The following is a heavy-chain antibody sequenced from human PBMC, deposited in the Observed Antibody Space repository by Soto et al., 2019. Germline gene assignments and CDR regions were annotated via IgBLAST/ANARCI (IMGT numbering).Heavy chain of an antibody. CDR2: ISGSGGST. CDR1: GFTFSSYD. Sequence: EVQLLESGGGLVQPGGSLRLSCAASGFTFSSYDMSWVRQAPGKGLEWVSAISGSGGSTYYADSVKGRFTISRDNSKNTLYLQMNSLRAEDTAVYYCAKVKSVGAVAATSIDYWGQGTLVTVSS. CDR3: AKVKSVGAVAATSIDY. D-gene: IGHD6-19*01. V-gene: IGHV3-23*01. J-gene: IGHJ4*02.